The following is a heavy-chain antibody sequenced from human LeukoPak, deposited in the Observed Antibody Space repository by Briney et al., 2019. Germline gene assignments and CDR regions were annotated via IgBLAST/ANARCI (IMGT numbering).Heavy chain of an antibody. Sequence: PGGSLRLSCAASRLTFSNYAMTWVRQAPGKGLEWVSSITGSSAGTYYADSVKGRFSISRDNSQNTLFLHMNSLRADDTAIYYCSKDPNGDYVGAFDMWGPGTMVTVSS. V-gene: IGHV3-23*01. CDR2: ITGSSAGT. J-gene: IGHJ3*02. CDR3: SKDPNGDYVGAFDM. CDR1: RLTFSNYA. D-gene: IGHD4-17*01.